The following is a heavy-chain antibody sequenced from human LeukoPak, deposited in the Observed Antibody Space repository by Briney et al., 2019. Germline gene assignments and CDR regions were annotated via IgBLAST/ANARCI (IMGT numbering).Heavy chain of an antibody. Sequence: GGSLRLSCAASEFSVGSNYMTWVRQAPGKGLEWVSLIYSGGSTYYADSVKGRFTISRDNAKNSLYLQMNSLRAEDTAVYYCAREYYYDSSGYSPRAFDIWGQGTMVTVSS. J-gene: IGHJ3*02. V-gene: IGHV3-66*01. CDR3: AREYYYDSSGYSPRAFDI. CDR1: EFSVGSNY. CDR2: IYSGGST. D-gene: IGHD3-22*01.